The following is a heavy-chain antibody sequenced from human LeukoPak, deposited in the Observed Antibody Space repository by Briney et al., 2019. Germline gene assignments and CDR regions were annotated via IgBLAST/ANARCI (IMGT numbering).Heavy chain of an antibody. Sequence: GESLRLSCAASGFTFSSYSMNWVRPAPRQGLEWVSSISSSSSYIYYADSVKGRFTISRDNAKNSLYLQMNSLRAEDTAVYYCARRDDLSSSYDYWGQGTLVTVSS. J-gene: IGHJ4*02. CDR3: ARRDDLSSSYDY. CDR1: GFTFSSYS. V-gene: IGHV3-21*01. CDR2: ISSSSSYI. D-gene: IGHD6-13*01.